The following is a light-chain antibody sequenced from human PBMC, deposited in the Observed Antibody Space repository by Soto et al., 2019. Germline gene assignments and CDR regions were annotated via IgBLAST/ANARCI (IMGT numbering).Light chain of an antibody. CDR2: GAS. CDR1: QSVSSN. CDR3: QQYTNWPET. V-gene: IGKV3-15*01. J-gene: IGKJ1*01. Sequence: EIVMTQSPATLSVSPGERATLSCRASQSVSSNLAWYQQKPGQAPRLLIYGASTRATGIPARFSGSGSGIEFTLTISNLQSEDFAVYYCQQYTNWPETFGQGTKVEI.